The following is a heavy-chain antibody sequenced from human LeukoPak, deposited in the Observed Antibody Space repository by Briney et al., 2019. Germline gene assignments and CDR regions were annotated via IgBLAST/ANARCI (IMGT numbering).Heavy chain of an antibody. CDR3: ARDLYSSGWYGLDAFDI. J-gene: IGHJ3*02. Sequence: GGSLRLSCAASGFTFSSYEMNWVRQAPGKGLEWVSYISSSGSTIYYADSVKGRFTMSRDNAKNSLYLQMNSLRAEDTAVYYCARDLYSSGWYGLDAFDIWGQGTMVTVSS. D-gene: IGHD6-19*01. CDR1: GFTFSSYE. CDR2: ISSSGSTI. V-gene: IGHV3-48*03.